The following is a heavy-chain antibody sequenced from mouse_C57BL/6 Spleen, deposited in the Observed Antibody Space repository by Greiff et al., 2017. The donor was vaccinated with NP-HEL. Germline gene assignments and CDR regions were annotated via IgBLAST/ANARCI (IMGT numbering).Heavy chain of an antibody. CDR1: GYTFTSYW. D-gene: IGHD3-2*02. J-gene: IGHJ4*01. CDR2: IDPSDSYT. V-gene: IGHV1-50*01. CDR3: ANLDSSMDY. Sequence: VQLQQPGAELVKPGASVKLSCKASGYTFTSYWMQWVKQRPGQGLEWIGEIDPSDSYTNYNQKFKGKATLTVDTSSSTAYMQLSSLTSEDSAVYYCANLDSSMDYWGQGTSVTVSS.